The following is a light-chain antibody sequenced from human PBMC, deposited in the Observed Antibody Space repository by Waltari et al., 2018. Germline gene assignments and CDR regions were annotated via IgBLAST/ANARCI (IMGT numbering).Light chain of an antibody. V-gene: IGLV3-25*03. CDR2: KNT. J-gene: IGLJ3*02. CDR1: GLPMRY. CDR3: HSGDHNAYHEV. Sequence: SYELPQAPSVSVSPGQTGRITCSGDGLPMRYVYWYQQKSCQAPVLMLYKNTESPPGLPERFVGSTSGTTVTLTITGVQPEDEADYYCHSGDHNAYHEVFGGGTHLTVL.